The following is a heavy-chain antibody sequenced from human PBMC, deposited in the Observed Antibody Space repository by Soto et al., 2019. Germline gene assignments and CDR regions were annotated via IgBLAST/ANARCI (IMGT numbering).Heavy chain of an antibody. CDR2: VYWDDDK. Sequence: QITLKESGPTLVKPTQTLTLTCTFSGFSLSTSGVSVDWIRQPPGKALEWLALVYWDDDKRYSPSLKSRLTITKDTSKNQVVLTMTNMDPVDTATYYCAFRPELGKGAGNWGQGTLVTVSS. J-gene: IGHJ4*02. V-gene: IGHV2-5*02. CDR3: AFRPELGKGAGN. D-gene: IGHD7-27*01. CDR1: GFSLSTSGVS.